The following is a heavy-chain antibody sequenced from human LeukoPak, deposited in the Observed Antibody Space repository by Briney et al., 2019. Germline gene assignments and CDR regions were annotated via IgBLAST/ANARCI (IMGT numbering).Heavy chain of an antibody. D-gene: IGHD3-22*01. CDR2: IIPIFGTA. V-gene: IGHV1-69*05. Sequence: SVKVSCKASGGTFSSYAISWVRQALGQGLEWMGRIIPIFGTANYAQKFQGRVTITKDESTSTAYMELSSLRSEDTAVYYCVRAYDSSGYYYNYWGQGTLVTVSS. J-gene: IGHJ4*02. CDR3: VRAYDSSGYYYNY. CDR1: GGTFSSYA.